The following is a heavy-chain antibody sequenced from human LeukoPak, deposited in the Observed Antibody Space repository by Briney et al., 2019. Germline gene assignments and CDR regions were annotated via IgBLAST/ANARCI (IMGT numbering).Heavy chain of an antibody. CDR1: GFTFSDYN. CDR2: ISTSGSIV. D-gene: IGHD5-24*01. CDR3: AMKAVPRPRLHDAFDF. Sequence: GGSLRLSCAASGFTFSDYNMNWIRQAPGKGVEWVSYISTSGSIVNYRDSVKGRFTISRDNAKNSLYLQMNSLRADDTVVYYCAMKAVPRPRLHDAFDFWGQGTVVSVSS. V-gene: IGHV3-11*01. J-gene: IGHJ3*01.